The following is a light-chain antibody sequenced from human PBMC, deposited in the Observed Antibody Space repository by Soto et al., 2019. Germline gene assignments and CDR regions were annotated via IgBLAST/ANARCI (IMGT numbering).Light chain of an antibody. CDR1: RSVLYKSNNKNH. J-gene: IGKJ4*01. CDR2: WAS. Sequence: DIVMTKSSDSLAVSLGERASMNCKCSRSVLYKSNNKNHLAWYQQKPGQPPQLIIYWASTRESGVPERFSGSGSGTDFTLTISSLEAEDVAFYWCQQYFDVPFTFGGGTKVEI. V-gene: IGKV4-1*01. CDR3: QQYFDVPFT.